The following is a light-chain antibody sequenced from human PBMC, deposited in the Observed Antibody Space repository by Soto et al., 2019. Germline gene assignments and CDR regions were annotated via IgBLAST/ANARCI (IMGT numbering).Light chain of an antibody. V-gene: IGKV3-11*01. Sequence: IVLTQSPATLSLSPGERATLSCRARQSVSSYLAWYQQKPGQAPRLLIYDASNWATVIPARFSGSGSGTDFTLTISILEPEDFAVYYCQQRSNWPYTFGQGTKLEIK. CDR1: QSVSSY. CDR2: DAS. CDR3: QQRSNWPYT. J-gene: IGKJ2*01.